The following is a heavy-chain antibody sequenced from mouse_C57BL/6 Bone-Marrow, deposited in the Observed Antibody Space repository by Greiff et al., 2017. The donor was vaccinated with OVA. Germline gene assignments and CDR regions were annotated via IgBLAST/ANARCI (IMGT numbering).Heavy chain of an antibody. CDR2: INPNYGTT. CDR1: GYSFTDYN. CDR3: ARTPTYGSNYWYFDV. Sequence: EVQRVESGPELVKPGASVKISCKASGYSFTDYNMNWVKQSNGKSLEWIGVINPNYGTTSYNQKFKGKATLTVDQSSSTAYMQLNSLTSEDSAVYYCARTPTYGSNYWYFDVWGTGTTVTVSS. V-gene: IGHV1-39*01. D-gene: IGHD1-1*01. J-gene: IGHJ1*03.